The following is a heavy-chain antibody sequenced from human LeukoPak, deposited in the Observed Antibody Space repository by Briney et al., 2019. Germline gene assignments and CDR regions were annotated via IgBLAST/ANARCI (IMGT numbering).Heavy chain of an antibody. CDR3: ARGQGTIFWIVYNPHHYYSYMAV. J-gene: IGHJ6*03. CDR2: VYSSGST. CDR1: GGSISRYY. D-gene: IGHD3-3*01. V-gene: IGHV4-4*09. Sequence: SETLSLTCIVSGGSISRYYWSWLRQPPGKGLEWIGYVYSSGSTTYDPSLKSRVTISLDTSRNQFSLKLTSVTAADTAGYFCARGQGTIFWIVYNPHHYYSYMAVWAKGPRSPSP.